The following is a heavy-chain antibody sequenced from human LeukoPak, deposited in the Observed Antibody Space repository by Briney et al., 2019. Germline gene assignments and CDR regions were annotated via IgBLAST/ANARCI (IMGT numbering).Heavy chain of an antibody. CDR1: GYSFTNYW. CDR2: IYPGDSDT. D-gene: IGHD3-10*01. CDR3: ARQYGSGSYDY. V-gene: IGHV5-51*01. Sequence: GESLKISCKGSGYSFTNYWIGWVRQVPGKGLEWMGIIYPGDSDTKYSPSFQGQVTISADKSINSAYLQWSSLKASDTAMYYCARQYGSGSYDYWGQGTLVTVSS. J-gene: IGHJ4*02.